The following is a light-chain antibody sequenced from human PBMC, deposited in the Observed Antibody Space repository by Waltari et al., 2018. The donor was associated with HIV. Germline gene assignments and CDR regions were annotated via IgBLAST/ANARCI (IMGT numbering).Light chain of an antibody. CDR3: SSYANANIL. J-gene: IGLJ3*02. V-gene: IGLV2-14*01. CDR2: EVS. CDR1: SSDVGAYNY. Sequence: QSALTQPASVSGSPGQSITISCTGTSSDVGAYNYVSWYQHHPGNAPKLIIYEVSNRPSGISNRFSGSKSGNTASLTISGLQAEDEADYYCSSYANANILFGGGTKLTVL.